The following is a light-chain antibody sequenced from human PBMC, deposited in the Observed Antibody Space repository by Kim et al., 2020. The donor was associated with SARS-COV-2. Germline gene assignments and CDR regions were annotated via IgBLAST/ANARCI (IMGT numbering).Light chain of an antibody. J-gene: IGKJ4*01. V-gene: IGKV3-11*01. CDR1: QSVSGSN. Sequence: SPGERATLSCRASQSVSGSNLIWYQQKSGQAPRLLIYAASNRATGIPARFSGSGSGTDFTLTISSLEPEDFAVYYCQQRNNWPLTFGGGTKVDIK. CDR3: QQRNNWPLT. CDR2: AAS.